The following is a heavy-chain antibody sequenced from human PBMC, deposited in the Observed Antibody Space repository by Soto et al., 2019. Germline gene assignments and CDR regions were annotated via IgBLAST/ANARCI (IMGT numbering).Heavy chain of an antibody. CDR2: ISYDGSNK. CDR3: ARARLLWFGELFSWFDP. J-gene: IGHJ5*02. D-gene: IGHD3-10*01. CDR1: GFTFSSYA. Sequence: QVQLVESGGGVVQPGRSLRLSCAASGFTFSSYAMHWVHQAPGKGLEWVAVISYDGSNKYYADSVKGRFTISRDNSKNTLYLQMNSLRAEDTAVYYCARARLLWFGELFSWFDPWGQGTLVTVSS. V-gene: IGHV3-30-3*01.